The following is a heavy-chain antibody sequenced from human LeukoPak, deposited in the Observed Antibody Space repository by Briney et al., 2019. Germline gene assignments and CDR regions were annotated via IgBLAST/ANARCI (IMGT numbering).Heavy chain of an antibody. Sequence: GASVKVSCKASGGTFSSYAISWVRQAPGQGLEWMGRIIPILGIANYAQKFQGRVTITADKSTSTAYMELSSLRSEDTAVYYCARDSEGTTGTTAPGYWGQGTLVTVSS. CDR1: GGTFSSYA. CDR3: ARDSEGTTGTTAPGY. J-gene: IGHJ4*02. V-gene: IGHV1-69*04. CDR2: IIPILGIA. D-gene: IGHD1-7*01.